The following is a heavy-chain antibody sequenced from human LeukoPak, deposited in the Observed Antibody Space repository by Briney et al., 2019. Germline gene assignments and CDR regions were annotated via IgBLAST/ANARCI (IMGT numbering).Heavy chain of an antibody. CDR1: GYTFTSYD. V-gene: IGHV1-8*01. CDR2: MNPNSGNT. Sequence: ASVKVSCKASGYTFTSYDINWVRQATGQGLEWMGWMNPNSGNTGYAQKFQGRVTMTRNTSISTAYMELSSLRSEDTALYYCARVGDGPRGDAFDIWGQGTMVTVSS. D-gene: IGHD3-10*01. CDR3: ARVGDGPRGDAFDI. J-gene: IGHJ3*02.